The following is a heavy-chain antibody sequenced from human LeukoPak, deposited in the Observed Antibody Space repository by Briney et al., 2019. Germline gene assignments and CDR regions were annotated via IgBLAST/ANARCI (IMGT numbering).Heavy chain of an antibody. D-gene: IGHD3-22*01. CDR2: IYDSGST. Sequence: PSETLSLTCTVSGGSISSSRYSWGWIRQPPGKGLEWIGTIYDSGSTYYNPSLKSRVTISVDTSKNQFSLRLSSVTAADTAVYYCARDVDGLIDYWGQGTLVTVSS. J-gene: IGHJ4*02. CDR3: ARDVDGLIDY. V-gene: IGHV4-39*02. CDR1: GGSISSSRYS.